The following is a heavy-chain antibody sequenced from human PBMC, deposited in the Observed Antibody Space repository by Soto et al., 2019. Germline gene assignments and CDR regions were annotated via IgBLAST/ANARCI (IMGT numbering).Heavy chain of an antibody. CDR3: ARETYSSGWYYWFDP. J-gene: IGHJ5*02. Sequence: QVQLQESGPGLVKPSETLSLTCTVSGGSISTYYWSWIRQPPGKGLEWIGYIYYSGSTNYNPSLKSRVTIPLDTSKNQFSLRRSSVTAADTAVYYCARETYSSGWYYWFDPWGQGTLVTVSS. V-gene: IGHV4-59*01. D-gene: IGHD6-19*01. CDR1: GGSISTYY. CDR2: IYYSGST.